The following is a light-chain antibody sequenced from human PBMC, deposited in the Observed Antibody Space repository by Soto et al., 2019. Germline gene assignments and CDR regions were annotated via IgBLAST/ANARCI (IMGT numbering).Light chain of an antibody. Sequence: QSALTRPASVSGSPGQSITISCTGTSSDVGGYKYVSWYQLHPGTAPKLVIYDVTNRPSGVSNRFSGSKSGNTASLTISGLQAEEEADYFCSSYTSTSTIFGNGTKVTV. CDR2: DVT. CDR1: SSDVGGYKY. V-gene: IGLV2-14*01. CDR3: SSYTSTSTI. J-gene: IGLJ1*01.